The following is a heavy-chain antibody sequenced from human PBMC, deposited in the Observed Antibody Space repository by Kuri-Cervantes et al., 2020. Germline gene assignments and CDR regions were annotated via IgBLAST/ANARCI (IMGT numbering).Heavy chain of an antibody. D-gene: IGHD3-3*01. CDR3: ARDRSYYDFWSGYYNYYYGMDV. V-gene: IGHV1-2*02. J-gene: IGHJ6*02. Sequence: GGSLRLSCKASGYTFTGYYMHWVRQAPGQGLEWMGWINPNSGGTNYAQKFQGRVTMTRDTSISTTYMELSRLRSDDTAVYYCARDRSYYDFWSGYYNYYYGMDVWGQGTTVTDSS. CDR2: INPNSGGT. CDR1: GYTFTGYY.